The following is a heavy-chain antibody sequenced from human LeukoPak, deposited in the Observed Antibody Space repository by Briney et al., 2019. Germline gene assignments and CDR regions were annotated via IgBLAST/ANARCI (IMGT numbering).Heavy chain of an antibody. CDR3: ARVPILRGGDKRRSDI. Sequence: SETLSLTCTVSGGSISSYYWSWIRQPPGKGLEWIGYIYYSGSTNYNPSLKSRVTISVDTSKNQFSLKLSSVTAADTAVYYCARVPILRGGDKRRSDIWGQGTMVTVSS. D-gene: IGHD2-21*02. CDR1: GGSISSYY. CDR2: IYYSGST. V-gene: IGHV4-59*08. J-gene: IGHJ3*02.